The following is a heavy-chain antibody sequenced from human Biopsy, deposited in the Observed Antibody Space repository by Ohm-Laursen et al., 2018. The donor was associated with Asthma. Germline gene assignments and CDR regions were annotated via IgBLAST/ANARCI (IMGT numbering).Heavy chain of an antibody. Sequence: SLRLSCSASGFSFDDCAMHWVRQAPGKGLEWVSSISWNSGNIDYAVSVKSRFTISRDNAKNSLYLQMQSLRPEDTAFYYCAKSADYYDSTDYLDFWGRGTLVTVSS. V-gene: IGHV3-9*01. CDR3: AKSADYYDSTDYLDF. D-gene: IGHD3-22*01. CDR2: ISWNSGNI. J-gene: IGHJ4*01. CDR1: GFSFDDCA.